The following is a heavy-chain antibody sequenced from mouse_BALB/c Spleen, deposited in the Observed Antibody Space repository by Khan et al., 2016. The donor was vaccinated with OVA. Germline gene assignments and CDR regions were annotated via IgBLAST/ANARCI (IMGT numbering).Heavy chain of an antibody. CDR2: IHYSGST. CDR1: GYSITSGYS. V-gene: IGHV3-1*02. Sequence: EVQLQESGPDLVKPSQSLSLTCTVTGYSITSGYSWHWIRQFPGNKLEWLGYIHYSGSTSYNPSLNSRISINRDKSTHQFFLQLNSVTTEDTATYYCAGGFPTYWGQGTRVTVSA. CDR3: AGGFPTY. J-gene: IGHJ3*01.